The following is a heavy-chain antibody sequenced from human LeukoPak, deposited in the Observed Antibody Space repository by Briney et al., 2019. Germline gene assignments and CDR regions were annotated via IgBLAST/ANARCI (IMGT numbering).Heavy chain of an antibody. CDR3: AREDAGGTYSFDY. D-gene: IGHD1-26*01. J-gene: IGHJ4*02. CDR2: IYTSGIT. CDR1: GFTVSSNF. V-gene: IGHV3-66*01. Sequence: GGSLRLSCAVSGFTVSSNFMSWVRQAPGMGPEWVSVIYTSGITYYADSVRGRFTISRDNSKNILYLQMDSLTAEDTAAYYCAREDAGGTYSFDYWGQGTLVTVSS.